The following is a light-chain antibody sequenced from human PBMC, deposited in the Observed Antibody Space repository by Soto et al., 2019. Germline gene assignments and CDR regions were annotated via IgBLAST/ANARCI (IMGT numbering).Light chain of an antibody. CDR2: DAS. CDR3: QQYGRSPTT. J-gene: IGKJ1*01. Sequence: EIVLTQSPGTLSLSPGERATLSCRASQFVSSNSLAWYQQKRGQAPRLLIHDASSRATGIPDRFSGSGSGTDFTLTISRLEPEDFAVYYCQQYGRSPTTFGQGTKVEIK. CDR1: QFVSSNS. V-gene: IGKV3-20*01.